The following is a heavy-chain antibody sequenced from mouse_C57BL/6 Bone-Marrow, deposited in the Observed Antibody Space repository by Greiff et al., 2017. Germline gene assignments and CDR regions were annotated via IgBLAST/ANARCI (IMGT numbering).Heavy chain of an antibody. V-gene: IGHV1-47*01. CDR3: ARRGYDGYYLFY. CDR1: GYTFTTYP. J-gene: IGHJ4*01. Sequence: VKLMESGAELVKPGASVKMSCKASGYTFTTYPIEWMKQNHGKSLEWIGNFHPYNDDTKYNEKFKGKATLTVETSSSTVYLELSRLTSDDSAVYYCARRGYDGYYLFYWGQGTSVTVSS. D-gene: IGHD2-3*01. CDR2: FHPYNDDT.